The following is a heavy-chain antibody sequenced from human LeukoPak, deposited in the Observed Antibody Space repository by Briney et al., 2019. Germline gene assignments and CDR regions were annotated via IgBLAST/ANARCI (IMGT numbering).Heavy chain of an antibody. Sequence: GGSLRLSCSASGFTFSSHALHWVRQAPGKGLEYVSAISTTGGNTYYADSVRDRFTISRDNSKNTLYLQMSSLRAEDTAVYYCVRTIGQYDYWGQGTLVTVSS. CDR2: ISTTGGNT. CDR1: GFTFSSHA. V-gene: IGHV3-64D*09. J-gene: IGHJ4*02. CDR3: VRTIGQYDY. D-gene: IGHD1/OR15-1a*01.